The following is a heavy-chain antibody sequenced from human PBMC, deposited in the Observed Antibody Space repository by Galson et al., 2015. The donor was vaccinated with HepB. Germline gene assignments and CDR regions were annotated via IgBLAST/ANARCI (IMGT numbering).Heavy chain of an antibody. CDR2: ISGSGGST. CDR1: GFTFSTYA. CDR3: AKGSRSLLNWGSGDNFDR. J-gene: IGHJ4*02. V-gene: IGHV3-23*01. Sequence: SLRLSCAASGFTFSTYAMNWVRQAPGKGLEWVSGISGSGGSTYYADSVKGRFTISRDNSKDTLYLHMNSLRAEDTAVYFCAKGSRSLLNWGSGDNFDRWGQGTLVTVSS. D-gene: IGHD7-27*01.